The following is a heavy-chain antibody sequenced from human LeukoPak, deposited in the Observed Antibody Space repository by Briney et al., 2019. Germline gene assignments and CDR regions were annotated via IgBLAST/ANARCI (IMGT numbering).Heavy chain of an antibody. J-gene: IGHJ3*01. V-gene: IGHV3-33*01. CDR1: GFSFSSSG. CDR3: AREISMFVNAFDL. D-gene: IGHD3-10*02. CDR2: IRYDGSNE. Sequence: GGSLRLSCAASGFSFSSSGMHWVRQAPGKGLEWVAVIRYDGSNEYYADSVKGRFTISRDNSKNTLHLQMNSLRVEDTSVYYCAREISMFVNAFDLWGQGTLVAVSS.